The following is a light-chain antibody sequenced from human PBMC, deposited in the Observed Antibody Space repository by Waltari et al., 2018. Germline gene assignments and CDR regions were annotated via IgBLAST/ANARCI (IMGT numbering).Light chain of an antibody. J-gene: IGLJ2*01. CDR3: SSYTSSSTLV. Sequence: QSALTQPASVSGSPGQSITISCTGPSSDVGGYKYASWYQQHPGKAPKLMIYEVSNRPSGVSNRFSGSKSGNTASLTISGLQAEDEADYYCSSYTSSSTLVFGGGTKLTVL. CDR1: SSDVGGYKY. CDR2: EVS. V-gene: IGLV2-14*01.